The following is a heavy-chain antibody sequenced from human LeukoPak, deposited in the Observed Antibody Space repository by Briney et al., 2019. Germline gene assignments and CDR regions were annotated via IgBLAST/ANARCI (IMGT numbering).Heavy chain of an antibody. V-gene: IGHV4-4*07. CDR2: IYTSGST. CDR1: GGSISSYY. Sequence: SETLSLTCTVSGGSISSYYWSWIRQPAGKGLEWIGRIYTSGSTNYNPSLKSRVTMSVDTSKNQFSLKLSSVTAADTAVYYCARRGSSSWYNWFDPWGQGTLVTVSS. J-gene: IGHJ5*02. CDR3: ARRGSSSWYNWFDP. D-gene: IGHD6-13*01.